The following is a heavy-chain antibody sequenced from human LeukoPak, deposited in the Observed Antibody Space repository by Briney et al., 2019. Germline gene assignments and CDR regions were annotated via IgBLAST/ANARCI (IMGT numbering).Heavy chain of an antibody. CDR2: INPNSGGR. V-gene: IGHV1-2*02. Sequence: ASVKVSCKASGYTFTGYYMHWVRQPPGQGLEWMGWINPNSGGRNYAQKFLGRLTMIREKSLSTAYMQLSSLRTDDTPVYYCARGPRFGELLYGDYWGQGTLVTVSS. CDR1: GYTFTGYY. CDR3: ARGPRFGELLYGDY. D-gene: IGHD3-10*01. J-gene: IGHJ4*02.